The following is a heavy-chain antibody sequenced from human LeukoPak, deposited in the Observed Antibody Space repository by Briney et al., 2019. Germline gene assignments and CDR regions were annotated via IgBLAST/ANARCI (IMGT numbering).Heavy chain of an antibody. CDR3: ARSVVTRGYAFDI. D-gene: IGHD2-21*02. J-gene: IGHJ3*02. V-gene: IGHV3-23*01. Sequence: PGGSLRLSCAASGFTFSNYGLSWVRQAPGKGLEWVSGITGSGGSTYYADSVKGRFTISRDNSKNTLYLQMNSLRAEDTAVYYCARSVVTRGYAFDIWGQGTMVTVSS. CDR1: GFTFSNYG. CDR2: ITGSGGST.